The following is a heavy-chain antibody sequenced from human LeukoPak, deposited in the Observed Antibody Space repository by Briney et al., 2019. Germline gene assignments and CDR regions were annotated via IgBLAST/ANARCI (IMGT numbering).Heavy chain of an antibody. D-gene: IGHD6-19*01. J-gene: IGHJ4*02. CDR3: ARGRGWLAPDY. V-gene: IGHV1-69*05. CDR1: GGTFSSYA. Sequence: AASVKVSCKASGGTFSSYAISWVRQAPGQGLEWMGGIIPIFGTANYAQKFQGRVTITTDESTSTAYMELSSLRSEDTAVYYCARGRGWLAPDYWGQGTLVTVSS. CDR2: IIPIFGTA.